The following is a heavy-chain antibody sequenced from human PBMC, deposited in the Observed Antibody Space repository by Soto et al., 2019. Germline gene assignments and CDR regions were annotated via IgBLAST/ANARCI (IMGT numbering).Heavy chain of an antibody. J-gene: IGHJ4*02. CDR1: GFTFSAYW. D-gene: IGHD5-18*01. CDR2: FKTDGSST. V-gene: IGHV3-74*01. CDR3: AKREGNTFGLFH. Sequence: EVQLVESGGGLVQPGGSLRLSCAASGFTFSAYWIHWVRQAPEKGLEWVSRFKTDGSSTDYADSVKGRFTISRDNAKNILYLQMDSLRVEDTAVYYCAKREGNTFGLFHWGQGTLVTVSS.